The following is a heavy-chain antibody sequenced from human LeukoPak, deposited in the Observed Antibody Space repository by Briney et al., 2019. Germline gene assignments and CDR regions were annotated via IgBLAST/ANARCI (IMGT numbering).Heavy chain of an antibody. V-gene: IGHV4-4*02. D-gene: IGHD2-2*01. CDR2: IYHSGST. CDR1: GGSISSSNW. Sequence: SSETLSLTCAVSGGSISSSNWWSWVRQPPGKGLEWIGEIYHSGSTNYNPSLKSRVTISVDKSKNQFSLKLSSVTAADTAVYYCARDPAGLVVVPAASATWFDPGAREPWSPSPQ. CDR3: ARDPAGLVVVPAASATWFDP. J-gene: IGHJ5*02.